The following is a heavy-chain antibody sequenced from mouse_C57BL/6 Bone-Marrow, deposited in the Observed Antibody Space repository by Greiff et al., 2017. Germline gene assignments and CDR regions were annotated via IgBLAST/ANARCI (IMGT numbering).Heavy chain of an antibody. CDR3: ARSELRLYYYAMDY. CDR1: GYTFTSYG. D-gene: IGHD3-2*02. CDR2: IYPRSGNT. J-gene: IGHJ4*01. V-gene: IGHV1-81*01. Sequence: QVQLQQSGAELARPGASVKLSCKASGYTFTSYGISWVKQRTGQGLEWIGEIYPRSGNTYYNEKFKGKATLTADKSSSTAYMELRSLTSDDSAVYFCARSELRLYYYAMDYWGQGTSVTVSS.